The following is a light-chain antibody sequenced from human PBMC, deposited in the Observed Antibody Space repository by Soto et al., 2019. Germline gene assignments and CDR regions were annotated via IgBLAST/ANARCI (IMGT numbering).Light chain of an antibody. J-gene: IGKJ3*01. Sequence: EIVMTQSPATLSVSPGERATLSCRASQSVRSNLAWYQQKPGQAPRLLIYGASTRATGIPARFSGSGSGTEFTFTVSSLQSEDFAVYYCQQRSNWPITFGPGTKVDIK. CDR1: QSVRSN. V-gene: IGKV3-15*01. CDR2: GAS. CDR3: QQRSNWPIT.